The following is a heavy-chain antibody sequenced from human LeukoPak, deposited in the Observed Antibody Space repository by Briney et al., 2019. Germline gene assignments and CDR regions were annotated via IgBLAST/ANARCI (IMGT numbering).Heavy chain of an antibody. CDR3: ARSAFSGHQSGY. D-gene: IGHD5-12*01. CDR1: GYTFTSYW. CDR2: IYPADSDT. V-gene: IGHV5-51*01. Sequence: GESLKISCQGSGYTFTSYWIGWVRQMPGKGLEWVGIIYPADSDTRYSPSFQGQVTFSADKSISTAYLQWSSLKASDTAIYYCARSAFSGHQSGYWGQGTLVTVSS. J-gene: IGHJ4*02.